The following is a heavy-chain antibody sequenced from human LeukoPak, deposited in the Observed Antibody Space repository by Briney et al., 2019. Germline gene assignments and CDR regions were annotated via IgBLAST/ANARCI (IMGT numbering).Heavy chain of an antibody. Sequence: SETLSLTCTVSGGSISSGGYYWSWIRQHPGKGLEWIGYIYYSGGTYYNPSLKSRVTISVDTSKNQFSLKLSSVTAADTAVYYCARVGLRFLESPGYMDVWGKGTTVTVSS. CDR1: GGSISSGGYY. D-gene: IGHD3-3*01. V-gene: IGHV4-31*03. CDR2: IYYSGGT. J-gene: IGHJ6*03. CDR3: ARVGLRFLESPGYMDV.